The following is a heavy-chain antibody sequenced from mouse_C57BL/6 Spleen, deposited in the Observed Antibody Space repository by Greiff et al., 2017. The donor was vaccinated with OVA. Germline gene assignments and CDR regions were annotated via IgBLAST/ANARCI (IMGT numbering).Heavy chain of an antibody. Sequence: VKLVESGAELVRPGTSVKMSCKASGYTFTNYWIGWAKQRPGHGLEWIGDIYPGGGYTNYNEKFKGKATLTADKSSSTAYMQFSSLTSEDSAIYYCARRHYGSSYWYFDVWGTGTTVTVSS. J-gene: IGHJ1*03. D-gene: IGHD1-1*01. CDR1: GYTFTNYW. CDR2: IYPGGGYT. CDR3: ARRHYGSSYWYFDV. V-gene: IGHV1-63*01.